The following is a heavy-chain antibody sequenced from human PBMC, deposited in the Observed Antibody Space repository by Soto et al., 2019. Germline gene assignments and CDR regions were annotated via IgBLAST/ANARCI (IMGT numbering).Heavy chain of an antibody. Sequence: QVQLQESGPGLVKPSETLSLTCTVSGGSISSYYWSWIRQPPGKGLEWIGYIYYSGSTNYNPSLESRVTLSVDTSKNQFSLKLNSMTAADTAVYYCARHNYGSGSTYFDYWGQGTLVTVSS. CDR3: ARHNYGSGSTYFDY. CDR1: GGSISSYY. D-gene: IGHD3-10*01. CDR2: IYYSGST. V-gene: IGHV4-59*08. J-gene: IGHJ4*02.